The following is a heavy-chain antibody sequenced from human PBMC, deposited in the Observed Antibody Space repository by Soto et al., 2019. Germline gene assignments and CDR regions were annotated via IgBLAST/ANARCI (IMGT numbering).Heavy chain of an antibody. CDR2: MNPNSGSV. D-gene: IGHD3-10*01. J-gene: IGHJ6*02. CDR3: ARDFGSAYSKPTTTHYYYYFGLDV. Sequence: VQLAQSGAEVEKPGASVTISCKTSGYTFTSYYIHWVRQAPGQGLEWMGVMNPNSGSVTYAQKFQGRVAMNRDRSTATMYLEVSGLTSDDTAIYFCARDFGSAYSKPTTTHYYYYFGLDVWGQGTTVTVSS. V-gene: IGHV1-46*01. CDR1: GYTFTSYY.